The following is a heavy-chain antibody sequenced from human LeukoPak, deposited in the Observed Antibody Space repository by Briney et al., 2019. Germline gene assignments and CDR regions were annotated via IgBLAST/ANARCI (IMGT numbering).Heavy chain of an antibody. CDR2: VDHTGST. V-gene: IGHV4-59*01. D-gene: IGHD4-11*01. CDR1: DDSITMYY. Sequence: SETLSLTCTVSDDSITMYYWTWIRQPPGKGLEWIGYVDHTGSTKFNPSLNGRVSLSRDTSKHLFSLRLRSVTAADTAVYFCARGRVSSSTWYSTYYYYFYMDVWGKGTTVTVSS. J-gene: IGHJ6*03. CDR3: ARGRVSSSTWYSTYYYYFYMDV.